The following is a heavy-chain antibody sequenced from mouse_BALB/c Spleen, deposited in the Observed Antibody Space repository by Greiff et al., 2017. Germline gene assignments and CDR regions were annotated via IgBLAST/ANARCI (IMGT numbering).Heavy chain of an antibody. J-gene: IGHJ1*01. V-gene: IGHV2-2*02. CDR3: ARNYYYGNFYWYFDV. CDR1: GFSLTSYG. CDR2: IWSGGST. Sequence: QVQLQESGPGLVQPSQSLSITCTVSGFSLTSYGVHWVRQSPGKGLEWLGVIWSGGSTDYNAAFISRLSISKDNSKSQVFFKMNSLQANDTAIYYCARNYYYGNFYWYFDVWGAGTTVTVSS. D-gene: IGHD2-1*01.